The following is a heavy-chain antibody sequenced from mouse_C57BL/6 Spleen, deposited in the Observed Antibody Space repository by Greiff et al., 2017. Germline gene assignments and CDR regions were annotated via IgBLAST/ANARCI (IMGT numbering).Heavy chain of an antibody. CDR3: TRRLITTVVANYAMDY. V-gene: IGHV1-15*01. CDR1: GYTFTDYE. Sequence: LQESGAELVRPGASVTLSCKASGYTFTDYEMHWVKQTPVHGLEWIGAIDPETGGTAYNQKFKGKAILTADKSSSTAYMELRSLTSEDSAVYYCTRRLITTVVANYAMDYWGQGTSVTVSS. CDR2: IDPETGGT. J-gene: IGHJ4*01. D-gene: IGHD1-1*01.